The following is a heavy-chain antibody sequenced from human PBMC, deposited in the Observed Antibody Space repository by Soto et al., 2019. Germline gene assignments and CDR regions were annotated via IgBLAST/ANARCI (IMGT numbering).Heavy chain of an antibody. CDR2: IYHNEGP. CDR3: ARVFYGAGSGRSYLDS. D-gene: IGHD3-10*01. Sequence: QVQLQQSGPGLVKPSGTLSLTCAVYGDSVTTSHGWSWVRQPPGKGLEWIGEIYHNEGPTYNSSLKSRLTISVDKSKNLFSLRLTSVTAADTAVYYCARVFYGAGSGRSYLDSWGQGTRVTVSS. V-gene: IGHV4-4*02. J-gene: IGHJ4*02. CDR1: GDSVTTSHG.